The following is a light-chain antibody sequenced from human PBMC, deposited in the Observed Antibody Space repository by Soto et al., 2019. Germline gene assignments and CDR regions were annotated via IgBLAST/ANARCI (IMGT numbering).Light chain of an antibody. CDR1: QPISDY. J-gene: IGKJ1*01. CDR3: QQHYNTPRT. Sequence: DIQMTQSPSSLSASVGDRVTITCRTSQPISDYLNWYQQKPGKAPTLLIYTTSNLQSGVPSRFSGSGSATHFTLNISSLQPEDFATYYCQQHYNTPRTFGQGTKVEI. V-gene: IGKV1-39*01. CDR2: TTS.